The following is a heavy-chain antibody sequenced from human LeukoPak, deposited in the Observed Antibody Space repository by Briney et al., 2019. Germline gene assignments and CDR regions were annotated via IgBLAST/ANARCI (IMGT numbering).Heavy chain of an antibody. D-gene: IGHD2-8*02. Sequence: SETLSLTCTVSGGSISSYYWSWIRQPPGKGLEWIGEINHSGSTNYNPSLKSRVTISVDTSKNQFSLKLSSVTAADTAVYYCARGFQPLVANWFDPWGQGTLVTVSS. V-gene: IGHV4-34*01. CDR1: GGSISSYY. CDR2: INHSGST. J-gene: IGHJ5*02. CDR3: ARGFQPLVANWFDP.